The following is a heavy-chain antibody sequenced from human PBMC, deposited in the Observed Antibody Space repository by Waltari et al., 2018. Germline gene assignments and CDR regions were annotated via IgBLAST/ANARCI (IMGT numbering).Heavy chain of an antibody. CDR1: GFTFSSYA. Sequence: QVQLVESGGGVVQPGRSLRLSCAASGFTFSSYAMTWVRQAPGKGLEWVAVISYDGSNKYYADSVKGRFTISRDNSKNTLYLQMNSLRAEDTAVYYCARDHSGSYYGLDYWGQGTLVTVSS. J-gene: IGHJ4*02. CDR3: ARDHSGSYYGLDY. CDR2: ISYDGSNK. V-gene: IGHV3-30-3*01. D-gene: IGHD1-26*01.